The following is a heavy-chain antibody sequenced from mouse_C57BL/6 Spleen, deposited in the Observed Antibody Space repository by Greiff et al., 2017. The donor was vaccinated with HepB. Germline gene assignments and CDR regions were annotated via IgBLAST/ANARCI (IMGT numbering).Heavy chain of an antibody. Sequence: VHLVESGPELVKPGASVKLSCKASGYTFTSYDINWVKQRPGQGLEWIGWIYPRDGSTKYNEKFKGKATLTVDTSSSTAYMELHSLTSEDSAVYFCATIYGNYYFDYWGQGTTLTVSS. CDR3: ATIYGNYYFDY. CDR2: IYPRDGST. J-gene: IGHJ2*01. D-gene: IGHD2-1*01. CDR1: GYTFTSYD. V-gene: IGHV1-85*01.